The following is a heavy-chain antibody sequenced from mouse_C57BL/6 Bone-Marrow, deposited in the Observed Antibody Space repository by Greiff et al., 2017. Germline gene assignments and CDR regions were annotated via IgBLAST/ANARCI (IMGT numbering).Heavy chain of an antibody. CDR2: IDPSDSYT. J-gene: IGHJ3*01. Sequence: VQLQQPGAELVMPGASVKLSCKASGYTFTSYWMHWVKQRPGQGLEWIGDIDPSDSYTTYNQNFNGKSTLTVDKSSSTAYMQLSSLTSEDSAVYCCARSIYDGYWAYWGQGTLVTVSA. D-gene: IGHD2-3*01. CDR1: GYTFTSYW. V-gene: IGHV1-69*01. CDR3: ARSIYDGYWAY.